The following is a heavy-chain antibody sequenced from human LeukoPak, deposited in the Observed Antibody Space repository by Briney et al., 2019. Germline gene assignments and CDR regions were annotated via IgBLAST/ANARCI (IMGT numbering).Heavy chain of an antibody. D-gene: IGHD4-17*01. CDR2: IRYDGSNK. CDR1: GFTLSSYG. Sequence: GGSLRLSCAASGFTLSSYGMHWVRQAPGKGLEWVAFIRYDGSNKYYADSVKGRFTISRDNSKNTLYLQMNSLRAEDTAVYYCAKGSSKYGDYINYYGMDVWGQGTTVTVSS. CDR3: AKGSSKYGDYINYYGMDV. J-gene: IGHJ6*02. V-gene: IGHV3-30*02.